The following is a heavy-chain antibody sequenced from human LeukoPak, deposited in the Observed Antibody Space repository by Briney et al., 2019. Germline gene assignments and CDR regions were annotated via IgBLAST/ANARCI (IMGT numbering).Heavy chain of an antibody. D-gene: IGHD6-19*01. J-gene: IGHJ4*01. CDR1: GFTFSDSA. Sequence: GGSLRLSCAASGFTFSDSAMSWVRQAPGKGLEWVSTLSGSGITTYYADSVKGRFTISRDNSKNTLCLQMNSLRAEDTAVYYCAKGIYSSGWSYFDYWGHGTLVTVSS. CDR3: AKGIYSSGWSYFDY. CDR2: LSGSGITT. V-gene: IGHV3-23*01.